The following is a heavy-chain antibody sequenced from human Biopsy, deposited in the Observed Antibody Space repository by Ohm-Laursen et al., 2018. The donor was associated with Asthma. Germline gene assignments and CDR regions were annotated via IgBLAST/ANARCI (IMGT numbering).Heavy chain of an antibody. CDR3: ARGYSGSDRIVYYYSGLEV. J-gene: IGHJ6*02. CDR1: GGTFSSNS. Sequence: GASVKVSCKASGGTFSSNSINWVRQAPGQGLEWMGRIIPIFGPTNYAQKFQGRVTMSADDSTSTAYMELSSLSSEDTALYYCARGYSGSDRIVYYYSGLEVWGQGTTVTVSS. D-gene: IGHD5-12*01. V-gene: IGHV1-69*13. CDR2: IIPIFGPT.